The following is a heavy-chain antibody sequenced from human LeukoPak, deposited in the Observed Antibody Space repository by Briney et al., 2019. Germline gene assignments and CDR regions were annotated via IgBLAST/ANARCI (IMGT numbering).Heavy chain of an antibody. Sequence: PSETLSLTCTVSGGSISSSSYYWGWIRQPPGKGLEWIGSIYYSGSTYYNPSLKSRVTISVDTSKNQFSLKLSSVTAADTAVYYCARGGGTVTSLDYWGQGTLVTVSS. D-gene: IGHD4-17*01. CDR1: GGSISSSSYY. CDR3: ARGGGTVTSLDY. J-gene: IGHJ4*02. V-gene: IGHV4-39*07. CDR2: IYYSGST.